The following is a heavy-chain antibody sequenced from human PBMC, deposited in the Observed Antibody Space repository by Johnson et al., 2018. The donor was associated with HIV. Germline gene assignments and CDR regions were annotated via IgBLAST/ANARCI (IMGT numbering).Heavy chain of an antibody. CDR3: ASPYSSDACDI. V-gene: IGHV3-30*14. CDR2: ILDDVSTT. D-gene: IGHD6-13*01. Sequence: QVQLVESGGGVVQPGRSLRLSCAASGFTFRSFAMHWVRQAPGKGLEWVALILDDVSTTYFVDSVKGRFNIFRDNSKNTLYLQMNSLRAEDTAVYYCASPYSSDACDIWGQGTMVTVSS. CDR1: GFTFRSFA. J-gene: IGHJ3*02.